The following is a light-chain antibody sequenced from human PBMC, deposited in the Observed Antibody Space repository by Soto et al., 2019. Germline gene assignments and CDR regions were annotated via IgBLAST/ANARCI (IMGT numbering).Light chain of an antibody. CDR2: AAS. V-gene: IGKV3-20*01. Sequence: EIVLTQSPGTLSLSPGERATLSCRASQSVTSTHLAWYQQKPGQAPRLLIYAASSRATGIPDRFSGSGSGTGFTLTISRLEPEDFAVYYCQQYCSSPWTFGQGTKVEIE. CDR3: QQYCSSPWT. CDR1: QSVTSTH. J-gene: IGKJ1*01.